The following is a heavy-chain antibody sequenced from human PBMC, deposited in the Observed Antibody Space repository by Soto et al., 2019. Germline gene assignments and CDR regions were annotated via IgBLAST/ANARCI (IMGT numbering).Heavy chain of an antibody. CDR2: ISSSSSTI. J-gene: IGHJ4*02. Sequence: RHACGVSGGTSIRYSMNCVRQAPGKGLEWVSYISSSSSTIYYADSVKGRFTISRDNSKNTLYLQMNSLRAEDTAVYYCAKGSTSGDYWGQGTLVTVSS. V-gene: IGHV3-48*01. CDR1: GGTSIRYS. D-gene: IGHD4-17*01. CDR3: AKGSTSGDY.